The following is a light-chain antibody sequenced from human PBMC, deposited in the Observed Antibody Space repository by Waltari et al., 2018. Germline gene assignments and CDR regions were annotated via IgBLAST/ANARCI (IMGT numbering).Light chain of an antibody. Sequence: EIVLMQCPGTLSLSPGEIATISCRTSQSVTRDLAWYQQKPGQAPRLLIYGASNRATGIPDRFSGSGSGTDFSLTISSLEPEYFAVYYCQHYLRLPVTFGQGTKVEVK. J-gene: IGKJ1*01. CDR1: QSVTRD. CDR3: QHYLRLPVT. CDR2: GAS. V-gene: IGKV3-20*01.